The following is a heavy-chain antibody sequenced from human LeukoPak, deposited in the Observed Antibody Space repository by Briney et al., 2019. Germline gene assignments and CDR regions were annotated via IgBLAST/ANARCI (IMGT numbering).Heavy chain of an antibody. Sequence: GGSLRLSCAASGFTLSSYSMNWVRQAPGEGLEWVSSISSSSSYIYYADSVKGRFTISRDNAKNSLYLQMNSLRAEDTAVYYCARQRGYSYGSGYWGQGTLVTVSS. D-gene: IGHD5-18*01. CDR1: GFTLSSYS. V-gene: IGHV3-21*01. CDR2: ISSSSSYI. CDR3: ARQRGYSYGSGY. J-gene: IGHJ4*02.